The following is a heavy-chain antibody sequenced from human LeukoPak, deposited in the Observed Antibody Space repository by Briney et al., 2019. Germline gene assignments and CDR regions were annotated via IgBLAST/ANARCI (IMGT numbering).Heavy chain of an antibody. CDR1: GYSFPSYC. V-gene: IGHV5-51*01. J-gene: IGHJ3*01. CDR2: IYPGDSGP. D-gene: IGHD1-26*01. CDR3: GMSGDRVPLQDDVFDV. Sequence: GESLKISCKVSGYSFPSYCIGWVRQMLGKGLEWMGIIYPGDSGPTYSPSFQGQVTISVDKSINTAYLQWSGLQASDTAMYYCGMSGDRVPLQDDVFDVWGQGTMVTVST.